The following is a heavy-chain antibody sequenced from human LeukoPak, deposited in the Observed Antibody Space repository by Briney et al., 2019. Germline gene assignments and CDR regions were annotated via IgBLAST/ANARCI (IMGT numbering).Heavy chain of an antibody. CDR1: GYTFTSYG. J-gene: IGHJ4*02. D-gene: IGHD2-21*02. V-gene: IGHV1-18*04. CDR3: ARGGDIVVVTAIVPFHY. Sequence: ASVKVSCKASGYTFTSYGISWVRQAPGQGLEWTGWNSAYNGNTNDAQKLQGRVTMTTDTSTSTAYMELRSLRSDDTAVYYCARGGDIVVVTAIVPFHYWGQGTLVTVSS. CDR2: NSAYNGNT.